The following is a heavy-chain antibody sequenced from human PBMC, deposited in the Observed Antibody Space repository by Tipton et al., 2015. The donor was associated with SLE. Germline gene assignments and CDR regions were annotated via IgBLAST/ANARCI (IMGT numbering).Heavy chain of an antibody. CDR3: ARESRITMVRGDPVGMDV. Sequence: TLSLTCTVSGGSISSYYWSWIRQPPGKGLEWIGYIYYSGSTNYNPSLKSRVTISVDTSKNQFSLKLSSVTAADTAVYYCARESRITMVRGDPVGMDVWGQGTTVTVSS. J-gene: IGHJ6*02. V-gene: IGHV4-59*12. CDR2: IYYSGST. CDR1: GGSISSYY. D-gene: IGHD3-10*01.